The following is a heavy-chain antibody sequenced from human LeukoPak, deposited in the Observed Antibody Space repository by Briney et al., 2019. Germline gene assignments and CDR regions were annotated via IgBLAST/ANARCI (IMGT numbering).Heavy chain of an antibody. CDR3: AKRGATGTIPPYYFDY. D-gene: IGHD1-7*01. CDR2: ISGSGGST. J-gene: IGHJ4*02. Sequence: GGSLRLSCAASGFTFNNYAMSWVRQAPGKGLEWVSAISGSGGSTYYADSVKGRFTISRDNSKNTLYLQMNSLRAEDTAVYYCAKRGATGTIPPYYFDYWGQGTLVTVSS. CDR1: GFTFNNYA. V-gene: IGHV3-23*01.